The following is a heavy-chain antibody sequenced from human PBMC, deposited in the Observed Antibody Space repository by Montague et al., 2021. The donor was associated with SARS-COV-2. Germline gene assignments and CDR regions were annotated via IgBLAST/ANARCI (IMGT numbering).Heavy chain of an antibody. Sequence: SVGSIIISGYYWGWIRQPPGNGLEWIGSIYYSGSTYYNLSLKSRVTISVDTSKNQFSLKLSSVTAADTAVYYCARFPTSYYYDSKAAPATPDAFDIWGQGTMVTVSS. J-gene: IGHJ3*02. CDR2: IYYSGST. D-gene: IGHD3-22*01. CDR1: VGSIIISGYY. V-gene: IGHV4-39*01. CDR3: ARFPTSYYYDSKAAPATPDAFDI.